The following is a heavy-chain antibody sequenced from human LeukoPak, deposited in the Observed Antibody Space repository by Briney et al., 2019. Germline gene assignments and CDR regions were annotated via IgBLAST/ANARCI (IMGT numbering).Heavy chain of an antibody. CDR3: ARDGRNGWFDP. V-gene: IGHV1-2*02. D-gene: IGHD1-14*01. CDR2: INGNSGDT. CDR1: GYTFTDYY. Sequence: ASVKVSCKALGYTFTDYYMHWVRQAPGQGLEWMGWINGNSGDTKYAQKFQGRVTMTRDTSISTAYMELSRLRSDDTAVYYCARDGRNGWFDPWGQGTLVTVSS. J-gene: IGHJ5*02.